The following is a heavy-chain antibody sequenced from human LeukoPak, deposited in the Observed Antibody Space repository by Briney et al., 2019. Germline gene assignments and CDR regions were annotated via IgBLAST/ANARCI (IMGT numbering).Heavy chain of an antibody. CDR2: IWYDGSNK. D-gene: IGHD6-13*01. Sequence: PGGSLRLSCAASGFTFSSYGMHWVRQAPGKGLEWVAVIWYDGSNKYYADSVKGRFTISRDNSKNTLYLQMNSLRAGDTAVYYCARDRIAAAGNWRWFDPWGQGTLVTVSS. V-gene: IGHV3-33*01. CDR1: GFTFSSYG. CDR3: ARDRIAAAGNWRWFDP. J-gene: IGHJ5*02.